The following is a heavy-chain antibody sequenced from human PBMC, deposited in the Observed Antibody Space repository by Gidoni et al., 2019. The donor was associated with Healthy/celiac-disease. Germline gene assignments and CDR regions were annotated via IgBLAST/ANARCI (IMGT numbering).Heavy chain of an antibody. Sequence: EVQLVESGGGLIQPGGSLRLSCAASGFTVRSNYMSWVRQAPGKGLEWVSVIYSGGSTYYADSVKGRFTISRDNSKNTLYLQMNSLRAEDTAVYYCARDIKDYYDSSGYGYWGQGTLVTVSS. D-gene: IGHD3-22*01. CDR2: IYSGGST. CDR1: GFTVRSNY. V-gene: IGHV3-53*01. CDR3: ARDIKDYYDSSGYGY. J-gene: IGHJ4*02.